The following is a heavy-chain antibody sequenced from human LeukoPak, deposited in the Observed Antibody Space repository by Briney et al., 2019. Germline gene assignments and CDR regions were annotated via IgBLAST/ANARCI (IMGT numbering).Heavy chain of an antibody. CDR3: ARDGGLYSVVRGADYNYFDY. Sequence: GGSLRLSCAASGFTFSSYGMHWVRQAPGKGLEWVAFISHDGSNKYYADSVKGRFTISRDNSKNTLYLQMNSLRAEDTAVYYCARDGGLYSVVRGADYNYFDYWGQGTLVTVSS. CDR2: ISHDGSNK. J-gene: IGHJ4*02. D-gene: IGHD3-10*01. V-gene: IGHV3-30*03. CDR1: GFTFSSYG.